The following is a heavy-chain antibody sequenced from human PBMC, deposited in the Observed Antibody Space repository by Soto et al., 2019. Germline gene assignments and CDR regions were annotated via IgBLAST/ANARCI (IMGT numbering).Heavy chain of an antibody. CDR1: GGSISSGGYY. Sequence: QVQLQESGPGLVKPSQTLSLTCTVSGGSISSGGYYWSWIRQHPGKGLEWIGYIYYSGSTYYNPSLKSRVTISVDTSKNEFSLKLSSVTAADTAVYYCAGSYDSSLPPYYFDYWGQGTLVTVSS. J-gene: IGHJ4*02. V-gene: IGHV4-31*03. D-gene: IGHD3-22*01. CDR3: AGSYDSSLPPYYFDY. CDR2: IYYSGST.